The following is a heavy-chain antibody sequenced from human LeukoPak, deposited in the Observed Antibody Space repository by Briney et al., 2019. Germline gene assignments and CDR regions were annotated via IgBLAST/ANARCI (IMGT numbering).Heavy chain of an antibody. CDR2: MNPNSGNT. Sequence: ASVKVSCKASGYTFTSYDINWVRQATGQGLEWMGWMNPNSGNTGYAQKFQDRVTMTRNTSISTAYMELSSLRSEDTAVYHCARGRRDSRQFDYWGQGTLVTFSS. J-gene: IGHJ4*02. CDR3: ARGRRDSRQFDY. D-gene: IGHD3-10*01. V-gene: IGHV1-8*01. CDR1: GYTFTSYD.